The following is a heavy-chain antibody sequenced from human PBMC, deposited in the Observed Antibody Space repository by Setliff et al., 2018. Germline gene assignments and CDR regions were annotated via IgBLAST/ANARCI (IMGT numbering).Heavy chain of an antibody. CDR3: ARDRLHYYDSSGSDAFDI. V-gene: IGHV1-18*01. CDR1: GYTFTNYG. D-gene: IGHD3-22*01. CDR2: ISAYNGNT. Sequence: GASVKVSCKASGYTFTNYGISWVRQAPGQGLEWMGWISAYNGNTNYAQKLQGRVTMTTDTSTSTAYMELRSLRSDDTAVYYCARDRLHYYDSSGSDAFDIWGQGTMVTVSS. J-gene: IGHJ3*02.